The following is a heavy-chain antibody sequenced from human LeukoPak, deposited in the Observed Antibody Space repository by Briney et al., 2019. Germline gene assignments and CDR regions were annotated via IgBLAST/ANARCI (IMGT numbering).Heavy chain of an antibody. J-gene: IGHJ4*02. CDR3: ATGAPIQLGYYFDY. CDR2: VDPDDGET. Sequence: ASVKVSCKVSGYTFTDYYMHWVQQAPGKGREWMGLVDPDDGETIYAEKFQGRVTITADTSTDTAYMELSSLRSEDTAVYYCATGAPIQLGYYFDYWGQGTLVTVSS. CDR1: GYTFTDYY. V-gene: IGHV1-69-2*01. D-gene: IGHD5-18*01.